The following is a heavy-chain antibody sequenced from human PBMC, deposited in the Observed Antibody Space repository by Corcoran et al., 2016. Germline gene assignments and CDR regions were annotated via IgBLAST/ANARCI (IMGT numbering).Heavy chain of an antibody. CDR1: AGSISSSGYC. CDR2: IYYSGST. CDR3: ARLNGYSYGFFDY. J-gene: IGHJ4*02. Sequence: QLQLQESGPGLVKPSETLSLTCTVSAGSISSSGYCWGWIRQPPGKGLEWIGSIYYSGSTYYNSPLKSRVTISVDTSKNQFSLKLSSVTAADSAVYYCARLNGYSYGFFDYWGQGTLVTVSS. V-gene: IGHV4-39*01. D-gene: IGHD5-18*01.